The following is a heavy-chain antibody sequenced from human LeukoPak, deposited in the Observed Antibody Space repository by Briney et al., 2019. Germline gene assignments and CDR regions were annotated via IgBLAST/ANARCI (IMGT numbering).Heavy chain of an antibody. V-gene: IGHV3-23*01. D-gene: IGHD5-24*01. CDR1: EFTFSNYA. Sequence: QPGGSLRLSCAASEFTFSNYAMQWVRQAPGNGLEWVSGISASGGSTWYADSVKGRFTISRDSSKNTLYLQMNSLRAEDTAVYYCAKDAGTRDGYNSDFFDFWGQGTLVTVSS. CDR3: AKDAGTRDGYNSDFFDF. J-gene: IGHJ4*02. CDR2: ISASGGST.